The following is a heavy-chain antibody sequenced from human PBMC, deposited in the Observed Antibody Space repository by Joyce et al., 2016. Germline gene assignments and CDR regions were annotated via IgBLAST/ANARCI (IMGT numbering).Heavy chain of an antibody. J-gene: IGHJ6*02. CDR3: ARVAYYYYALDV. V-gene: IGHV4-4*02. Sequence: VLLQESGPGLVRPSETLSLTCAVSGGSITSSNWWSWVRQPPGKGLEWIGEISQSGSINDNPSLKIRVTLSLDKSRNQFSLSLTSVTAADTAVYYCARVAYYYYALDVWGQGTTVTVSS. CDR2: ISQSGSI. CDR1: GGSITSSNW.